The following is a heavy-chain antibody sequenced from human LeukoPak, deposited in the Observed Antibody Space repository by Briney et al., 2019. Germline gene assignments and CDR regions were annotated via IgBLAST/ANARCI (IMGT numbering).Heavy chain of an antibody. Sequence: PSETLSLTCTVSGGSISSYYWSWIRQPPGKGLEWIGEINHSGSTNYNPSLKSRVTISVDTSKNQFSLKLSSVTAADTAVYYCARVGNLYGSGSYYTKPNDYWGQGTLVTVSS. D-gene: IGHD3-10*01. J-gene: IGHJ4*02. CDR3: ARVGNLYGSGSYYTKPNDY. V-gene: IGHV4-34*01. CDR2: INHSGST. CDR1: GGSISSYY.